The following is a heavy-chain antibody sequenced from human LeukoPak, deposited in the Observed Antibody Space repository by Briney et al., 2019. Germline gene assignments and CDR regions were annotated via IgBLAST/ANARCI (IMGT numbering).Heavy chain of an antibody. V-gene: IGHV4-34*01. CDR1: GGSLSGYY. Sequence: SETLSLTCAVCGGSLSGYYWSWIRQPPGKGLEWIGEINHSGSTNYNPSLKSRVTISVDTSKNQFSLKLSSVTAADTAVYYCARGTPGYCSSTSCPGGWFDPWGQGTLVTVSS. CDR2: INHSGST. J-gene: IGHJ5*02. CDR3: ARGTPGYCSSTSCPGGWFDP. D-gene: IGHD2-2*03.